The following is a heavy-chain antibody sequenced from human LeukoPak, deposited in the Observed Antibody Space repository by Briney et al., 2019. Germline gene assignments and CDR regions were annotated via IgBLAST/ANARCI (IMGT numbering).Heavy chain of an antibody. CDR3: ARDETYYYDSSGYYYDDY. CDR2: ISSSSSYI. D-gene: IGHD3-22*01. J-gene: IGHJ4*02. V-gene: IGHV3-21*01. CDR1: GFTFSSYN. Sequence: PGGSLRLSCAASGFTFSSYNMNWVRQAPGKGLEWVSSISSSSSYIYYADSVKGRFTISRDNAKNSLYLQMNSLRAEDTAVYYCARDETYYYDSSGYYYDDYWGQGTLVTVSS.